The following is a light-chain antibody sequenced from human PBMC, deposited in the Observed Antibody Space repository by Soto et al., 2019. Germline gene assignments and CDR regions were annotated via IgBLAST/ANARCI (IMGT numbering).Light chain of an antibody. V-gene: IGLV2-14*01. CDR2: EVR. CDR3: ASFTSRSSLI. CDR1: MRDIGAYNL. Sequence: QSVLPQPASVSGSPGQSITIFVAGTMRDIGAYNLFSWYQQHPGRAPQLIIYEVRNRPSGSSFRFSGSKSGNTASLTISGLQAEDEADYYCASFTSRSSLIFGGGTQLPVL. J-gene: IGLJ2*01.